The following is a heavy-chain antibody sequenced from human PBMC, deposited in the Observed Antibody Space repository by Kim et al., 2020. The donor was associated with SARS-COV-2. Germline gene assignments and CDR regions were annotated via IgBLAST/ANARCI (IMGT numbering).Heavy chain of an antibody. CDR3: ETQLNGLGHY. V-gene: IGHV3-66*01. J-gene: IGHJ4*02. Sequence: GSTYYVDSVKGRFTISRDNSKNMLYLQMNSLRAEDTAVYYCETQLNGLGHYWGQGTLVTVSS. CDR2: GST. D-gene: IGHD2-2*01.